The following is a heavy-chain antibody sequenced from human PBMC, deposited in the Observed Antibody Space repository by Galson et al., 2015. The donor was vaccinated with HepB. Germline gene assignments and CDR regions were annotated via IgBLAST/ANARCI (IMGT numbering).Heavy chain of an antibody. V-gene: IGHV1-69*02. CDR3: ARPGIAAADDDAFDI. Sequence: SCKASGGTFSSYTISWVRQAPGQGLEWMGRIIPILGIANYAQKFQGRVTITADKSTSTAYMELSSLRSEDTAVYYCARPGIAAADDDAFDIWGQGTMVTVSS. CDR2: IIPILGIA. J-gene: IGHJ3*02. D-gene: IGHD6-13*01. CDR1: GGTFSSYT.